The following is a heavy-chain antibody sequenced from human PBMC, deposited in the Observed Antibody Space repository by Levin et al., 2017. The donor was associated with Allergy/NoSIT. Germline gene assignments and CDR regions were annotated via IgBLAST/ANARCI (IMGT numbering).Heavy chain of an antibody. Sequence: SVKVSCKASGGTFSSYAISWVPQAPGQGLEWMGRIIPILGIANYAQKFQGRVTITADKSTSTAYMELSSLRSEDTAVYYCARVYNPSRPAYSSSWYDGWFDPWGQGTLVTVSS. J-gene: IGHJ5*02. V-gene: IGHV1-69*04. D-gene: IGHD6-13*01. CDR3: ARVYNPSRPAYSSSWYDGWFDP. CDR1: GGTFSSYA. CDR2: IIPILGIA.